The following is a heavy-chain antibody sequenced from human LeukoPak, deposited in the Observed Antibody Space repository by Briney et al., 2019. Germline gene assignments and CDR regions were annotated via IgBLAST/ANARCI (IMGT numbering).Heavy chain of an antibody. J-gene: IGHJ4*02. CDR2: ISSSSGFI. Sequence: GGSLRLSCAASGFTFSSYSMDWVRQAPGKGLEWVSSISSSSGFIYYADSVKGRFTISRDNAKNSLYLQMNSLRPEDTALYYCAKDLQHLVRTLSFDYWGQGTLVTVSS. V-gene: IGHV3-21*01. CDR3: AKDLQHLVRTLSFDY. D-gene: IGHD6-13*01. CDR1: GFTFSSYS.